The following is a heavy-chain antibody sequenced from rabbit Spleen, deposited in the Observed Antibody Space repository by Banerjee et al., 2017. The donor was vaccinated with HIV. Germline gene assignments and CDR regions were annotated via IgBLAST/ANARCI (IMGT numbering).Heavy chain of an antibody. CDR2: IYTGNSKT. D-gene: IGHD3-1*01. CDR3: ARDLASVVGWNFNL. Sequence: QSLEESGGDLVKPGASLTLTCTASGFSFSSGYDMCWVRQAPGKGLEWIACIYTGNSKTYYASWAKGRFTISKTSSTTVTLQMTSLTVADTATYFCARDLASVVGWNFNLWGQGTLVTVS. V-gene: IGHV1S40*01. CDR1: GFSFSSGYD. J-gene: IGHJ4*01.